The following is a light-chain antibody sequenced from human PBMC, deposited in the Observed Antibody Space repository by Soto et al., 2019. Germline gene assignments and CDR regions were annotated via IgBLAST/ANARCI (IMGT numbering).Light chain of an antibody. CDR2: DTS. J-gene: IGKJ5*01. V-gene: IGKV3D-15*01. CDR3: QQYNIWRSIT. CDR1: QSVRNK. Sequence: IVVTQSPATMSVSPGERLTLSCRASQSVRNKVAWYQQMPGQTPRVIIYDTSTRAADIPARFSGSGYGTYFTLTISSLQSEDFAVYYCQQYNIWRSITFGPGTRLEN.